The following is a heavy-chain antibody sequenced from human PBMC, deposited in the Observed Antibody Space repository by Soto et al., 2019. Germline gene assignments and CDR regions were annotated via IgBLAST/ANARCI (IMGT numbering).Heavy chain of an antibody. D-gene: IGHD2-15*01. J-gene: IGHJ6*02. Sequence: QVQLVESGGGVVQPGRSLRLSCAASGFTFSSYAMHWVRQAPGKGLEWVAVISYDGSNKYYADSVKGRFTISRDNSKNTLYLQINSLIAGDTAVYYCARVGCSGGSCYHYYSYGMDVWGHAPTVTVSS. V-gene: IGHV3-30-3*01. CDR2: ISYDGSNK. CDR3: ARVGCSGGSCYHYYSYGMDV. CDR1: GFTFSSYA.